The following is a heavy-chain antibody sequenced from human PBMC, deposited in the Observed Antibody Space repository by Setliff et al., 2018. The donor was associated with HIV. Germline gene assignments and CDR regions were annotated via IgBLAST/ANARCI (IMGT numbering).Heavy chain of an antibody. CDR1: GGSTSHYH. CDR3: ARDPPGYGDSNDY. CDR2: MYYIGDT. D-gene: IGHD4-17*01. J-gene: IGHJ4*02. V-gene: IGHV4-4*07. Sequence: PSETLSLTCSVSGGSTSHYHWNWIRQPAGKGLEWIGRMYYIGDTNYNPSLKSRVIMSMDTSKNQFSLKLTSVTAADTAVYYCARDPPGYGDSNDYWGQGTLVTVSS.